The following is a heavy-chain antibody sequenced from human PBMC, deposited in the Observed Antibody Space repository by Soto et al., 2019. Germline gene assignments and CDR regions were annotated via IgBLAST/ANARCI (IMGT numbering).Heavy chain of an antibody. J-gene: IGHJ5*01. CDR2: MSPNSENK. V-gene: IGHV1-8*01. CDR1: GYTFTNFD. CDR3: VRCFGSSWNKGGYNWFDF. Sequence: QVHLVQSGAEVKKPGASVKVSCKTSGYTFTNFDVNWVRQAAGQGLEWMGWMSPNSENKGYAQKFQGRVSMTRDTSITTAYMELSSLRSEDTAVYYCVRCFGSSWNKGGYNWFDFWGQGTLVTVSS. D-gene: IGHD6-13*01.